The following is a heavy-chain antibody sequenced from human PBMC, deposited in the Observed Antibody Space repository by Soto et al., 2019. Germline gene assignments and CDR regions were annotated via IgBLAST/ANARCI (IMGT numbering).Heavy chain of an antibody. Sequence: SETLSLTCAVYGGSFSGYYWSWIRQPPGKGLEWIGEINHSGSTNYNPSLKSRVTISVDTSKNQFSLKLGSVTAADTAVYYCARDPGRLRRSYYYDSSGYLGGYFDYWGQGTQVTVSS. CDR2: INHSGST. J-gene: IGHJ4*02. CDR3: ARDPGRLRRSYYYDSSGYLGGYFDY. D-gene: IGHD3-22*01. V-gene: IGHV4-34*01. CDR1: GGSFSGYY.